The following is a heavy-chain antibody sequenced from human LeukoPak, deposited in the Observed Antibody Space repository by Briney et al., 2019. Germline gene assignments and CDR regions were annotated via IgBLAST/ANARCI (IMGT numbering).Heavy chain of an antibody. V-gene: IGHV4-34*01. J-gene: IGHJ4*02. CDR1: GGSFSGYH. Sequence: SETLPLTCKVSGGSFSGYHWTWIRQSPGTGLDYIGEINDSGSPVYNPSLKSRVTISVDTSKNEFSMSLTSVTAADTAVYYCARGPHQHWPLGQFWGQGSLVTVSS. CDR3: ARGPHQHWPLGQF. CDR2: INDSGSP. D-gene: IGHD2-2*01.